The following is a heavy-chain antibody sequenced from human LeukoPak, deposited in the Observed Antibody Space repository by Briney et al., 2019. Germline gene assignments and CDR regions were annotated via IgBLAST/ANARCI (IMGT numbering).Heavy chain of an antibody. Sequence: PSETLSLTRTVSGGSISSYYWSWIRQPAGKGLEWIGRFDASGSASYNPSLNSRVTMSVDTSKNQFSLKLTSVTAADTAVYYCARGAPVSYSRQNDDAFDIWGQGTMVTVSS. D-gene: IGHD6-13*01. CDR1: GGSISSYY. CDR3: ARGAPVSYSRQNDDAFDI. J-gene: IGHJ3*02. V-gene: IGHV4-4*07. CDR2: FDASGSA.